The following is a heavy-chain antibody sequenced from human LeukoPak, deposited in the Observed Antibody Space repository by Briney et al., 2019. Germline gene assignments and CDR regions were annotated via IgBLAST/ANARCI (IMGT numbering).Heavy chain of an antibody. D-gene: IGHD2-15*01. CDR3: AKDPFHCSGGSCFRWFDP. CDR2: ISGSGGST. CDR1: GFTFSSYA. Sequence: GGSLRLSCAASGFTFSSYAMSWVRQAPGKGLEWVSAISGSGGSTYYADSVKGRFTISGDNSKNTLYLQMNSLRAEDTAVYYCAKDPFHCSGGSCFRWFDPWGQGTLVTVSS. V-gene: IGHV3-23*01. J-gene: IGHJ5*02.